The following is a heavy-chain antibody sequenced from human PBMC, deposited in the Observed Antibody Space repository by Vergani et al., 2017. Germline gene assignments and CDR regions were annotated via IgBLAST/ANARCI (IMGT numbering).Heavy chain of an antibody. J-gene: IGHJ3*01. D-gene: IGHD1-1*01. Sequence: QVQLVQSGAELKKPGASVSVSCKGSSHPFQTYGISWVRQAPGKGLEWMAWIRPYTGHTIYAQKFQDRVTMTADTSTNTAYMELRSLRSDDTAVYFCARVAPSNSEVTHTAFDVWGQGTMVTVSS. CDR2: IRPYTGHT. CDR1: SHPFQTYG. V-gene: IGHV1-18*01. CDR3: ARVAPSNSEVTHTAFDV.